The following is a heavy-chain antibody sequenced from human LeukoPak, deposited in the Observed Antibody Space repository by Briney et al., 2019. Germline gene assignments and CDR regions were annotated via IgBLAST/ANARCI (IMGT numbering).Heavy chain of an antibody. J-gene: IGHJ3*02. V-gene: IGHV1-18*01. CDR2: ISAYNGNT. Sequence: ASVKVSRKDSGYTFTSYGISWVRQAPGQGLEWMGWISAYNGNTNYAQKLQGRVTMTTDTSTSTAYMELRSLRSDDTAVYYCASSRYSGSYIDAFDIWGQGTMVTVSS. CDR3: ASSRYSGSYIDAFDI. D-gene: IGHD1-26*01. CDR1: GYTFTSYG.